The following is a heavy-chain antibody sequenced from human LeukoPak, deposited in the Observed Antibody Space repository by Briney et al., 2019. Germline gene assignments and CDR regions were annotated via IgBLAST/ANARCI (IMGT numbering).Heavy chain of an antibody. D-gene: IGHD4-11*01. J-gene: IGHJ5*02. CDR2: IYYSGST. CDR3: ASDYGNYGWFDP. CDR1: GGSISSSSYY. V-gene: IGHV4-39*07. Sequence: SETLSLTCTVSGGSISSSSYYWGWIRQPPGKGLEWIGSIYYSGSTYYNPSLKSRVTISVDTSKNQFSLKLSSVTAADTAVYYCASDYGNYGWFDPWGQGTLVTVSS.